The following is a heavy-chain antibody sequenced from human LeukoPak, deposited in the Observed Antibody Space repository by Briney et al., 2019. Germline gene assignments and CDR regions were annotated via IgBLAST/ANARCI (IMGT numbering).Heavy chain of an antibody. J-gene: IGHJ3*02. Sequence: GGSLRLSCAASGFTFSDYWMHWVRQAPGRGLLWVSIINTDTRGTYYADSVKGRFTISRDNAKNSLYLQMNSLRAEDTALYYCARDRPSGYYDSSGYYDAFDIWGQGTMVTVSS. D-gene: IGHD3-22*01. CDR3: ARDRPSGYYDSSGYYDAFDI. CDR1: GFTFSDYW. CDR2: INTDTRGT. V-gene: IGHV3-74*01.